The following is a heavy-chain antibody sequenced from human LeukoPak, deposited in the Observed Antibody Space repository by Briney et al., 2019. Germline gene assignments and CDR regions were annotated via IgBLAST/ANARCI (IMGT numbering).Heavy chain of an antibody. V-gene: IGHV4-34*01. CDR3: ARASSCDSTTCYNLSWFAP. Sequence: SETLSLTCAVNSGPFSGFYWSWIRQPPGKGLEWIGKISHSGSTTYNPSLKSRVTMSVDTSKNQISLKLSSVTAADTAVYYCARASSCDSTTCYNLSWFAPWGQGTLVIVSS. CDR2: ISHSGST. CDR1: SGPFSGFY. J-gene: IGHJ5*02. D-gene: IGHD2-2*02.